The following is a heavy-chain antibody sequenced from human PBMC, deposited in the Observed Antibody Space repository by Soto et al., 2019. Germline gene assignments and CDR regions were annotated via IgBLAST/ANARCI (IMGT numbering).Heavy chain of an antibody. CDR1: GGTFSSYA. V-gene: IGHV1-69*13. J-gene: IGHJ6*02. Sequence: ASVKVSCKASGGTFSSYAISWVRQAPGQGLEWVGGIIPIFGTANYAQKFQGRVTITADESTSTAYMELSSLRSEDTAVYYCARGRIIVVVPAASFGGMDVWGQGTTVTVSS. CDR2: IIPIFGTA. CDR3: ARGRIIVVVPAASFGGMDV. D-gene: IGHD2-2*01.